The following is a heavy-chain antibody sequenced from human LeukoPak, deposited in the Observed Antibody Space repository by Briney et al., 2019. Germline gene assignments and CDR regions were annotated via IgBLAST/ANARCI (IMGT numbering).Heavy chain of an antibody. J-gene: IGHJ6*03. D-gene: IGHD1-14*01. Sequence: GGSLRPSCAASGFTFDDYAMHWVRRAPGKGLEWVSGISWNSGSIGYADSVKGRFTISRDNAKNSLYLQMNSLRAEDMALYYCANATTTTSYMDVWGKGTTVTVSS. CDR1: GFTFDDYA. CDR3: ANATTTTSYMDV. CDR2: ISWNSGSI. V-gene: IGHV3-9*03.